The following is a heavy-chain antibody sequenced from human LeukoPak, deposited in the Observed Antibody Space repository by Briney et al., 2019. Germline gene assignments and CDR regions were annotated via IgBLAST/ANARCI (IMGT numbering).Heavy chain of an antibody. Sequence: SETLSLTCTVSGGSISSYYWSWIRQPPRKRLEWIGHIYYSGSTNHNPSLKSRVTISVDTSKNQFSLKMSSVTAADTAVYYCASRSSIWSGYQDTLYYFDSWGQGTLVTVSS. CDR3: ASRSSIWSGYQDTLYYFDS. D-gene: IGHD3-3*01. CDR1: GGSISSYY. CDR2: IYYSGST. J-gene: IGHJ4*02. V-gene: IGHV4-59*01.